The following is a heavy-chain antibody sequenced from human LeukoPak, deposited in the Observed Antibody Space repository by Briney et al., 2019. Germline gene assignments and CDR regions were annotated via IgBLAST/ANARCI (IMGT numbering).Heavy chain of an antibody. CDR2: ISNDGRNK. CDR3: ARMSGSRLPGN. D-gene: IGHD3-3*01. J-gene: IGHJ4*02. V-gene: IGHV3-30*03. Sequence: GGSLRLSCVVSGFTFSSYGMHWVRQAPGKGLEWVAVISNDGRNKYYADSVKGRFTISRDNSKNTLYLQMDSLRAEDTAVYYCARMSGSRLPGNWGQGTLVTVSS. CDR1: GFTFSSYG.